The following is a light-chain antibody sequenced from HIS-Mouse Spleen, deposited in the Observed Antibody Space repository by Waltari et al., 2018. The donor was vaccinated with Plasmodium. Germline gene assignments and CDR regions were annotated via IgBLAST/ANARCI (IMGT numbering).Light chain of an antibody. CDR2: YYSDSDK. V-gene: IGLV5-37*01. CDR1: SDINVGSYN. J-gene: IGLJ3*02. CDR3: RIWPSNASGV. Sequence: QPVLTQPPSSSASPGESARLTCTLPSDINVGSYNIYWYQQKPGSPPRYLLYYYSDSDKGQGSGVPSRFSGSKDASATTGILLISGLQSGDEAYYYCRIWPSNASGVFGGGTKLTVL.